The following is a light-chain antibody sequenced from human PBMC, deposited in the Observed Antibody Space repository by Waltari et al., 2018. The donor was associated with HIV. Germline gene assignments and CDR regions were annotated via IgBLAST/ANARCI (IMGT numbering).Light chain of an antibody. V-gene: IGLV3-21*01. CDR1: HIGSKS. Sequence: SYVLTQPPSVSVAPGKPAYITCGGKHIGSKSVPWYQPKPGQAPVVVMYYNSERPSGIPVRFSGSNSGNTATLIIDSVEAGDAAEYFCQVWDSSDHWVFGGGTKLTVL. J-gene: IGLJ3*02. CDR3: QVWDSSDHWV. CDR2: YNS.